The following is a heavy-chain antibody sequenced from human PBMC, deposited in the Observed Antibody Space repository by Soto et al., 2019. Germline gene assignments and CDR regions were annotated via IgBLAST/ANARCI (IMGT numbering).Heavy chain of an antibody. D-gene: IGHD3-10*01. CDR3: ARDKGDGSWSYYGY. Sequence: QVQLVQSGAEVKKPGASVKVSCKASGYTFTSYGISWVRQAPGQGLEGMGWISACKGNTNYEQKLQGRVTMTTDTSTSTAYMELRSLRSDDTAVYYCARDKGDGSWSYYGYWGQGTLVTVSS. V-gene: IGHV1-18*01. CDR2: ISACKGNT. J-gene: IGHJ4*02. CDR1: GYTFTSYG.